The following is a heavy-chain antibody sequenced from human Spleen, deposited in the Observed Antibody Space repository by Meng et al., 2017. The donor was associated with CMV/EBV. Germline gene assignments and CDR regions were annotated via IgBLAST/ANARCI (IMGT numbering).Heavy chain of an antibody. V-gene: IGHV3-23*01. J-gene: IGHJ5*02. D-gene: IGHD2-2*01. CDR1: GFTVSSYA. CDR3: AKVVPAAVRNWFDP. Sequence: GGSLRLSCTASGFTVSSYAMSWVRQAPGKGLEWVSAISGSGGNTYYADSVKGRFTISRDNSKNTLYLQMNSLRAEDTAVYYCAKVVPAAVRNWFDPWGQGTLVTVPQ. CDR2: ISGSGGNT.